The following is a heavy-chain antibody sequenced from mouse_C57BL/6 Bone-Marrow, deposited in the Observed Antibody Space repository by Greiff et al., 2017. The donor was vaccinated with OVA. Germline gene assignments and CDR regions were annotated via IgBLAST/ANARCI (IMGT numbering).Heavy chain of an antibody. J-gene: IGHJ2*01. CDR1: GYTFTDYY. CDR3: ARSITTVVATRYFDY. D-gene: IGHD1-1*01. V-gene: IGHV1-19*01. Sequence: VQLQQSGPVLVKPGASVKMSCKASGYTFTDYYMNWVKQSHGKSLEWIGVINPYNGGTSYNQKFKGKATLTVDKSSSTAYMELNSLTSEDSAVYYCARSITTVVATRYFDYWGQGTTLTVSS. CDR2: INPYNGGT.